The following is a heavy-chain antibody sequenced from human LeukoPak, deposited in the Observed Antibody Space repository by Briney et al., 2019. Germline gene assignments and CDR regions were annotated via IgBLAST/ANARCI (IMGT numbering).Heavy chain of an antibody. J-gene: IGHJ4*02. CDR3: AREGGRGSADY. CDR1: GFTVSSNY. D-gene: IGHD6-25*01. CDR2: IYSGGST. V-gene: IGHV3-66*01. Sequence: GGSLRLSCAASGFTVSSNYMSWVRQAPGKGLEWVSVIYSGGSTSYADSVKGRFTISRDSSKNTVSLQMNNLRAEDTAVYYCAREGGRGSADYWGQGTLVPVSS.